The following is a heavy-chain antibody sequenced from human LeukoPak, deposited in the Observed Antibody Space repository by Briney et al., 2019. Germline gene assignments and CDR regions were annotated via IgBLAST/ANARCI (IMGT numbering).Heavy chain of an antibody. CDR1: GYTFTSYY. Sequence: GASVKVSCKASGYTFTSYYMHWVRQAPGQGLEWMGIINPSGGSTSYAQKFQGRVTMTRDTSTSTVYMELSSLRFEDTAVYYCARGRRGVPAAQEWFDPWGQGTLVTVSS. CDR3: ARGRRGVPAAQEWFDP. CDR2: INPSGGST. V-gene: IGHV1-46*01. J-gene: IGHJ5*02. D-gene: IGHD2-2*01.